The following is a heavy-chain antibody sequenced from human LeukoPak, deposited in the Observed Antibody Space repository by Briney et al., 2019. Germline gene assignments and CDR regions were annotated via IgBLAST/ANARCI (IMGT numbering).Heavy chain of an antibody. CDR1: GFTFSSYG. J-gene: IGHJ5*02. Sequence: GGSLRLSCAASGFTFSSYGMHWVRQAPGKGLEWVAVIWYDGSNKYYADSVKGRFTISRDNSKNTLYLLMNNLRAEDTAIFYCATAYCSSTSCPTWGQGTLVTVSS. CDR2: IWYDGSNK. V-gene: IGHV3-33*01. CDR3: ATAYCSSTSCPT. D-gene: IGHD2-2*01.